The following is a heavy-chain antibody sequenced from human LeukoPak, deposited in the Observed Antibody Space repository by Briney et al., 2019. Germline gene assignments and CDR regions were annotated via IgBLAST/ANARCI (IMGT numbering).Heavy chain of an antibody. CDR2: INHSGST. V-gene: IGHV4-34*01. CDR1: GGSFSGYY. Sequence: PSETLSLTCAVYGGSFSGYYWSWIRQPPGKGLEWIGEINHSGSTNYNPSLKSRVTISVDTSKNQFSLKLSSVTAADTAVYYCARGHHYFYYYDSSGDDAFDIWGQGTMVTVSS. D-gene: IGHD3-22*01. J-gene: IGHJ3*02. CDR3: ARGHHYFYYYDSSGDDAFDI.